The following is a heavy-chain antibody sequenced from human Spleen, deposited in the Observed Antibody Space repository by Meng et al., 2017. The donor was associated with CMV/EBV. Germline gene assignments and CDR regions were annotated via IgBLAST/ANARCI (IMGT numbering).Heavy chain of an antibody. V-gene: IGHV1-2*02. CDR1: GYTFTSYG. CDR2: INPNSGGT. D-gene: IGHD1/OR15-1a*01. CDR3: ARDSRTGTRIDP. Sequence: QVQLVQSGSEGKKPGASVKVSCKASGYTFTSYGISWVRQAPGQGLEWMGWINPNSGGTNYAQKFQGRVTMTRDTSISTAYMELSRLRSDDTAVYYCARDSRTGTRIDPWGQGTLVTVSS. J-gene: IGHJ5*02.